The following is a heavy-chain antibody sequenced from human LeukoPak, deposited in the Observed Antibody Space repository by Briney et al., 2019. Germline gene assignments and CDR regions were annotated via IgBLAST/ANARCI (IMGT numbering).Heavy chain of an antibody. J-gene: IGHJ5*02. Sequence: GGSLRFSCAASGFTFSSYAMSWVRQAPGKGLEWVSAISGSGGSTYYADSVKGRFTISRDNPKNTLYLQMNSLRAEDTAVYYCAKDSSWRAGSSGFNWFDPWGQGTLVTVSS. D-gene: IGHD3-22*01. CDR2: ISGSGGST. CDR3: AKDSSWRAGSSGFNWFDP. V-gene: IGHV3-23*01. CDR1: GFTFSSYA.